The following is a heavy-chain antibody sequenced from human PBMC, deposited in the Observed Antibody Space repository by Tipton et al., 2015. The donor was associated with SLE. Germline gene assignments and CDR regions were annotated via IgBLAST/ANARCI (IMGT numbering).Heavy chain of an antibody. V-gene: IGHV4-34*01. D-gene: IGHD3-3*01. CDR2: INHSGST. CDR3: ASLPFWYYYYGMDV. Sequence: TLSLTCAVYGGSFSGYYWSWIRQPPGKGLEWIGEINHSGSTNYNPSPKSRVTISVDTSKNQFSLKLSSVTAADTAVYYCASLPFWYYYYGMDVWGQGTTVTVSS. CDR1: GGSFSGYY. J-gene: IGHJ6*02.